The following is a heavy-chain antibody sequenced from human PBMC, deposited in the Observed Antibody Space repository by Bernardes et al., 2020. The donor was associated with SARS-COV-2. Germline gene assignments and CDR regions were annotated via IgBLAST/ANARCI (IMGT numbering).Heavy chain of an antibody. CDR2: ISSSSSYT. CDR3: ARVWGSGSYPNWFDP. D-gene: IGHD3-10*01. V-gene: IGHV3-11*05. CDR1: GFTFSDYY. J-gene: IGHJ5*02. Sequence: GGSLRLSCAASGFTFSDYYMSWIRQAPGKGLEWVSYISSSSSYTNYADSVKGRFTISRDNAKNSLYLQMNSLRAEDTAVYYCARVWGSGSYPNWFDPWGQGTLVTVSS.